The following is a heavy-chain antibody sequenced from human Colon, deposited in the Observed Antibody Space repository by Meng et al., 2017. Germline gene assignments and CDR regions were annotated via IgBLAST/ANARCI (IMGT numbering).Heavy chain of an antibody. CDR3: ARHQNGGTYPLDY. CDR1: GGSISNYY. V-gene: IGHV4-59*08. CDR2: NYYSGST. D-gene: IGHD3-16*02. J-gene: IGHJ4*02. Sequence: GQLQESGPRPVKPSAALSLTCAVSGGSISNYYWSWVRQPPGKGPEWIGNNYYSGSTNYNPSLASRVTISVDSSKNQFSLKLSSVTAADTAVYYCARHQNGGTYPLDYWGQGTLVTVSS.